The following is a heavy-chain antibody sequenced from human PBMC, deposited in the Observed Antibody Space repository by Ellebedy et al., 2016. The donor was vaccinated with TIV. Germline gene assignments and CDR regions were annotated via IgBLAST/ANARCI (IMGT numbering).Heavy chain of an antibody. CDR3: VKEGRSGSNTFAY. CDR2: ISRNWDNT. Sequence: PGGSLRLSCSASGFTFSRYAMHWIRQAPGKALEYVSEISRNWDNTYYVDSVKGRFITSRDNSKSTLYLQMSSRRADDTAVYYCVKEGRSGSNTFAYWGQGTLVTVSS. J-gene: IGHJ4*02. V-gene: IGHV3-64*03. CDR1: GFTFSRYA. D-gene: IGHD2-15*01.